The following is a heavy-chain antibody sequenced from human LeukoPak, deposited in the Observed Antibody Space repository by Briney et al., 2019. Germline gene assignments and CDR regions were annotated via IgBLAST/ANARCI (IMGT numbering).Heavy chain of an antibody. D-gene: IGHD6-19*01. CDR2: ISSSSSTI. CDR3: AREDPYSSGWSFDY. V-gene: IGHV3-48*02. CDR1: GFTSRSYS. Sequence: GGSPRLSCVAPGFTSRSYSTNSGRQTPRKGLEWVSYISSSSSTIYYADSVKGRFTISRDNAKNSLYLQMSSLRDEDTAVYYCAREDPYSSGWSFDYWGQGTLVTVSS. J-gene: IGHJ4*02.